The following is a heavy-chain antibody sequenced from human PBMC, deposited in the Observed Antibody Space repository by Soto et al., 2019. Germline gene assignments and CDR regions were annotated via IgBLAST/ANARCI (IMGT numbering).Heavy chain of an antibody. CDR3: AREPGIAAGIYGMGV. D-gene: IGHD6-13*01. CDR2: INPNSGGT. Sequence: GASVKVSCKASGYTFTGYYMHWVRQAPGQGLEWMGWINPNSGGTNYAQKFQGRVTMTRDTSISTAYMELSRLRSDDTAVYYCAREPGIAAGIYGMGVWGQGTTVTVSS. CDR1: GYTFTGYY. V-gene: IGHV1-2*02. J-gene: IGHJ6*02.